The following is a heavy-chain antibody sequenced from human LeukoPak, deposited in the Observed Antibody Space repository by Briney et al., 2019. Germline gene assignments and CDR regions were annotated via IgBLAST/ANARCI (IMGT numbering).Heavy chain of an antibody. Sequence: ASVKVSCKASGYTFTSYAMHWVRQAPGQRLEWMGWINAGNGNTKYSQKFQGRVTITRDTSASTAYMELSSLRSEDTAVYYCARDNTAREKGGVFDPWGQGTLVTVSS. CDR1: GYTFTSYA. J-gene: IGHJ5*02. V-gene: IGHV1-3*01. CDR3: ARDNTAREKGGVFDP. CDR2: INAGNGNT. D-gene: IGHD5-18*01.